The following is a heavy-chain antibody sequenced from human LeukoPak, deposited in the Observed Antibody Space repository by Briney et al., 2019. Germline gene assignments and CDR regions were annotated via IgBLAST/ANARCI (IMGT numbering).Heavy chain of an antibody. CDR2: ITTNADST. CDR1: GFTFNTYA. Sequence: GGSLRLSCAASGFTFNTYAMNWVRQAPGKGLEWVSGITTNADSTYYADSVKGRFTGSGDDSKNTLYLQMNSLRAEDTAVYYCAREGGELNYWGQGTLVTVSS. CDR3: AREGGELNY. D-gene: IGHD1-26*01. J-gene: IGHJ4*02. V-gene: IGHV3-23*01.